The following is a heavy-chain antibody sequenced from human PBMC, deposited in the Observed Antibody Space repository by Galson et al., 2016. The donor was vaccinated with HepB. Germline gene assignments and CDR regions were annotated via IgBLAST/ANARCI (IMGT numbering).Heavy chain of an antibody. CDR1: GFTFSNYG. CDR2: IWYDGSNA. D-gene: IGHD4-17*01. Sequence: SLRLSCAASGFTFSNYGMHWVRQAPGKGLEWVAIIWYDGSNAYYADSVKGRFTISRDNSKNTLYLQVNSLRAEDTAVYYCAKSFEVFGDSPFDCWGQGTLVTVSS. J-gene: IGHJ4*02. CDR3: AKSFEVFGDSPFDC. V-gene: IGHV3-33*06.